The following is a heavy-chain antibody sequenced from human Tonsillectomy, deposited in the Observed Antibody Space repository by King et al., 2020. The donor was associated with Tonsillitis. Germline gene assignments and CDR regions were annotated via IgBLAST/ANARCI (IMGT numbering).Heavy chain of an antibody. V-gene: IGHV1-3*01. Sequence: QLVQSGAEVKKHGASGKVSCKACGYTCISYAIHWVREAPGDWLGLMGWINDGNGNKQYLPQVWGRVSIIRDTTASTAYMWLSSLRSEETAVYYCARVMDIVVVWFGERPDAFDIWGRGTMVTVSS. D-gene: IGHD2-2*03. CDR2: INDGNGNK. CDR3: ARVMDIVVVWFGERPDAFDI. CDR1: GYTCISYA. J-gene: IGHJ3*02.